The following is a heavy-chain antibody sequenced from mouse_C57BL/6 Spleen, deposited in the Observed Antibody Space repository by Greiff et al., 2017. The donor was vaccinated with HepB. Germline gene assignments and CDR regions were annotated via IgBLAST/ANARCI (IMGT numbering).Heavy chain of an antibody. CDR2: ISYDGSN. CDR3: ARDGNYVPYYAMDY. CDR1: GYSITSGYY. Sequence: DVKLVESGPGLVKPSQSLSLTCSVTGYSITSGYYWNWIRQFPGNKPEWMGYISYDGSNNYNPSLKNRISITRDTSKNQFFLKLNSVTTEDTATYYCARDGNYVPYYAMDYWGQGTSVTVSS. V-gene: IGHV3-6*01. D-gene: IGHD2-1*01. J-gene: IGHJ4*01.